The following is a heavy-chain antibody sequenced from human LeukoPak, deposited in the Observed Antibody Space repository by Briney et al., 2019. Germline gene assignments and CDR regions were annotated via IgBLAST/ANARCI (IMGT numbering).Heavy chain of an antibody. CDR1: GFTFSDYR. D-gene: IGHD4-17*01. J-gene: IGHJ6*03. CDR3: ARDGGGTDYGPNYYFFYMDV. Sequence: PGGSLRLSCAASGFTFSDYRMNWVRQAPGTGLEWLSYISTTGSTIYYTDSLKGRFTISRDNAENSLYLQMYSLRDEDTAVYYCARDGGGTDYGPNYYFFYMDVWGKGTTVTVSS. V-gene: IGHV3-48*02. CDR2: ISTTGSTI.